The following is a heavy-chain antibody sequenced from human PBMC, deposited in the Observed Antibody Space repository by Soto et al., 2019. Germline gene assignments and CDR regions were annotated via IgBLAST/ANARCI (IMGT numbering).Heavy chain of an antibody. J-gene: IGHJ6*02. CDR3: ARVSESSSWSHYYHSGMDV. Sequence: LTLTCNVAGGSVSGSINYWGWIRQPQGKGLEWIGTIYYSGSTYYNPSLRSRVTISIDTSKNQFSLKLSSVTAADTAVYYCARVSESSSWSHYYHSGMDVWGQGTTVTVSS. CDR1: GGSVSGSINY. D-gene: IGHD6-13*01. CDR2: IYYSGST. V-gene: IGHV4-39*01.